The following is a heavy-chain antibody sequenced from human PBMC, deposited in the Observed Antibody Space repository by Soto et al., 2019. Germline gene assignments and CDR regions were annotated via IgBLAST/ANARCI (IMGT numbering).Heavy chain of an antibody. Sequence: SETLSLTCAVYGGSFSGYYWSWIRQPPGKGLEWIGEINHSGSTNYNPSLKSRVTISVDTSKNQFSLKLSSVTAADTAVYYCARGIYGSGSGEFDYWGQGTLVTVSS. J-gene: IGHJ4*02. CDR1: GGSFSGYY. CDR3: ARGIYGSGSGEFDY. V-gene: IGHV4-34*01. CDR2: INHSGST. D-gene: IGHD3-10*01.